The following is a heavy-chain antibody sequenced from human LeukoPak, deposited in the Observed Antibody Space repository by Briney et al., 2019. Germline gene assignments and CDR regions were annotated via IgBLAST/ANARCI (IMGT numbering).Heavy chain of an antibody. V-gene: IGHV3-48*01. J-gene: IGHJ4*02. Sequence: GSLRLSCAASGFTFSDYSMNWVRQAPAKGLEGISYIGIDSGNTKYSDSVKGRFTISGDKAKNSLYLQMNSLRVEDTAVYYCARDYKYAFDNWGQGTLVTVSS. CDR3: ARDYKYAFDN. CDR2: IGIDSGNT. D-gene: IGHD5-24*01. CDR1: GFTFSDYS.